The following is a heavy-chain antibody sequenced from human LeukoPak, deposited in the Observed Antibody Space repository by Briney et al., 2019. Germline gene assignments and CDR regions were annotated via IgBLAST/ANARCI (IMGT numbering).Heavy chain of an antibody. J-gene: IGHJ4*02. Sequence: GESLKISCKGSGYSFTNYWIGWVRQMPGKGLESMGIIYAGDSDTRYSPSFHGQVTISADKSTSTAYLQWSSLKASDTAMYYCARVERGYNYGSFDYWGQGTLVTVSS. CDR3: ARVERGYNYGSFDY. V-gene: IGHV5-51*01. CDR1: GYSFTNYW. D-gene: IGHD5-18*01. CDR2: IYAGDSDT.